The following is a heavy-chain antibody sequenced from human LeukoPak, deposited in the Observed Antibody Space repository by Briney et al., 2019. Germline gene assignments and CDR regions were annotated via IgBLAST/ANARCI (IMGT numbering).Heavy chain of an antibody. CDR2: INHSGST. Sequence: KSSETLSLTCAVYGGSFSGYYWSWIRQPPGKGLEWIGEINHSGSTNYNPSLKSRVTISVDTSKNQFSLKLSSVTAADTAVYYCARRGRFSIAAAGTGCYYYYMDVWGKGTTVTISS. V-gene: IGHV4-34*01. J-gene: IGHJ6*03. CDR1: GGSFSGYY. D-gene: IGHD6-13*01. CDR3: ARRGRFSIAAAGTGCYYYYMDV.